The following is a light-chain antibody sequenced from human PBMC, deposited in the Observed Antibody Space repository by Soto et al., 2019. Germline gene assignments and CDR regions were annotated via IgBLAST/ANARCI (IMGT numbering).Light chain of an antibody. CDR2: GAS. Sequence: IFLTQSPGTLSLSPGERATLSCRASQSVSSSYLAWYQQKVGQAPRLLIYGASTRATGIPDRFSGSGSGTDFTLTISSLEPEDVATYYCQKYNSALRTFGQGTKLEIK. J-gene: IGKJ2*01. CDR3: QKYNSALRT. CDR1: QSVSSSY. V-gene: IGKV3-20*01.